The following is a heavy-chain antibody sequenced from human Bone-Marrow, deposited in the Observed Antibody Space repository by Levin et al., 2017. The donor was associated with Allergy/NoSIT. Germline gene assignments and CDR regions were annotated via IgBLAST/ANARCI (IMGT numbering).Heavy chain of an antibody. J-gene: IGHJ4*02. CDR3: ARVWREASGRGYWGGGTCQLGAH. D-gene: IGHD2-15*01. Sequence: SCAASGFTFSDYRMTWVRQAPGKGLDWVSYISATSSNIYLADSVKGRFTVSRDNAKNSLYLQMNSLTDQDTGVYYCARVWREASGRGYWGGGTCQLGAHGGRGTLVTVSS. V-gene: IGHV3-48*02. CDR1: GFTFSDYR. CDR2: ISATSSNI.